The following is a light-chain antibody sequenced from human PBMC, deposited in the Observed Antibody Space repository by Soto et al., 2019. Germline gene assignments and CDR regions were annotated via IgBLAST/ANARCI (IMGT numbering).Light chain of an antibody. CDR2: GTS. J-gene: IGKJ1*01. CDR1: QSVSSSY. CDR3: QQYGSSSWT. V-gene: IGKV3-20*01. Sequence: EIGLTQSPGTLSLSPGERATLSCRASQSVSSSYLAWYQQKPGQAPRLLIYGTSSRATAIPDRFSGSGSGTDFTLTSSRLEHEDFAVYYCQQYGSSSWTFGQGTKVEIK.